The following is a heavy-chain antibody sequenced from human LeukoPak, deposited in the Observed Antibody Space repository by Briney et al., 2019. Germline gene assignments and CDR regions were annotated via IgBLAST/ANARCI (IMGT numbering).Heavy chain of an antibody. CDR1: GFTFSDHA. CDR2: IRNKANSYTT. CDR3: TRLVGAND. V-gene: IGHV3-72*01. D-gene: IGHD1-26*01. J-gene: IGHJ4*02. Sequence: PGRSLRLSCAASGFTFSDHAMDWVRQAPGKGLEWVGRIRNKANSYTTEYAASVQGRFTVSRDDSKNSLYLQMNSMKTEDTAVYYCTRLVGANDWGQGTLVTVSS.